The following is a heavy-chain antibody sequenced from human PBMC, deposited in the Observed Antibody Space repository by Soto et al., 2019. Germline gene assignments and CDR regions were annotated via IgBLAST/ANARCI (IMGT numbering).Heavy chain of an antibody. Sequence: PSETLSLTCSVSRAFINSGGFYYSWIRQPPGKGLEWLGYIFHSGSTLYTPSLRGRLTLSADTSRNQLSLHLTSVTAADTAVYYCVRGGIAGHWFDPWGQGILGTVSS. CDR3: VRGGIAGHWFDP. V-gene: IGHV4-31*03. J-gene: IGHJ5*02. CDR1: RAFINSGGFY. D-gene: IGHD2-21*01. CDR2: IFHSGST.